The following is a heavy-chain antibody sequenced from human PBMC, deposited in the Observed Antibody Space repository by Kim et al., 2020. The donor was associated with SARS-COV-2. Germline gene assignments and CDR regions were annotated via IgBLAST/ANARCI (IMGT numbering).Heavy chain of an antibody. CDR3: ARDTHYSSGWYGTDY. D-gene: IGHD6-19*01. J-gene: IGHJ4*02. Sequence: ASVKVSCKASGYTFTSYAMHWVRQAPGQRLEWMGWINAGNGNTKYSQKFQGRVTITRDTSASTAYMELSSLRSEDTAVYYCARDTHYSSGWYGTDYWGQGTLVTVCS. V-gene: IGHV1-3*01. CDR1: GYTFTSYA. CDR2: INAGNGNT.